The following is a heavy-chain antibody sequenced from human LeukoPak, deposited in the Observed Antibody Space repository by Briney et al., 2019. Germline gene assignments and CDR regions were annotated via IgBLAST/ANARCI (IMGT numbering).Heavy chain of an antibody. CDR3: AKGVIGVVPAALYYYGMDV. CDR2: ISYDGSNK. D-gene: IGHD2-2*01. V-gene: IGHV3-30*18. CDR1: GFTFSSYC. J-gene: IGHJ6*02. Sequence: PGRSLRLSCAASGFTFSSYCMHWVRQAPGKGLEWVAVISYDGSNKYYADSVKGRFTISRDNSKNTLYLQMNSLRAEDTAVYYCAKGVIGVVPAALYYYGMDVWGQGTTVTVSS.